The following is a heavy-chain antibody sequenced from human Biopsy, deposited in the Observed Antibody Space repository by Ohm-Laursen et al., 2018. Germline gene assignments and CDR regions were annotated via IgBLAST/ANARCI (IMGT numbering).Heavy chain of an antibody. CDR1: GASVKISGYF. D-gene: IGHD3-9*01. CDR3: VREPKTGTAEAWYFDL. J-gene: IGHJ2*01. Sequence: SQTLSLTCSVSGASVKISGYFWAWIRQRPGKGLEWIGYISYNERTHYNPSLTSRPAISFDTSNNRISLQLRSVSVADTAVYYCVREPKTGTAEAWYFDLWGRGSPVTVPS. CDR2: ISYNERT. V-gene: IGHV4-31*03.